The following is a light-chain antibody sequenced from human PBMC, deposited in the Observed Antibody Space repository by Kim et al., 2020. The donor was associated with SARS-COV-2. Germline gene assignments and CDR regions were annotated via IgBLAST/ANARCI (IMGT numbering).Light chain of an antibody. J-gene: IGKJ2*01. CDR2: AAS. V-gene: IGKV1D-12*01. Sequence: DIQMTQSPSSVSASVGDRVTITCRASQDINNWLAWYQQKPGKAPKLLIYAASSLPSGVPSRFSGSGSGTDFTLTFNSLQHEDFASYYCQQANSVPYAFGRGTKLEI. CDR1: QDINNW. CDR3: QQANSVPYA.